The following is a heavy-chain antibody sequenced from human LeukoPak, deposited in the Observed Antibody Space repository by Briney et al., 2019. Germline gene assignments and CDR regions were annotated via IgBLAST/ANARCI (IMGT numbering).Heavy chain of an antibody. Sequence: ASVTVSCTASGYTFTSYDINWVRQAPGQGLEWMGWMNPNSGNTGYAQKFQGRVTMTRNTSISTAYMELSSLRSEDTAVYYCARGRKGVLRYFDWLLGAWGQGTLVTVSS. CDR3: ARGRKGVLRYFDWLLGA. V-gene: IGHV1-8*01. CDR2: MNPNSGNT. CDR1: GYTFTSYD. J-gene: IGHJ4*02. D-gene: IGHD3-9*01.